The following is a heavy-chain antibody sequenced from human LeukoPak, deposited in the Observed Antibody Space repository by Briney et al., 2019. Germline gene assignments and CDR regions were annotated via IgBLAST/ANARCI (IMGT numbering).Heavy chain of an antibody. J-gene: IGHJ3*02. CDR1: GFTFSSFD. D-gene: IGHD6-6*01. CDR2: VGTAGDP. CDR3: ARATRYRTSSDPLDRAFDI. Sequence: GGSLRLSCAASGFTFSSFDMHWVRQATGKGLEWVSAVGTAGDPYYPASVKGRFTIFRENAKNSLYLQMNSLRAGDTAVYYCARATRYRTSSDPLDRAFDIWGQGIMVTVSS. V-gene: IGHV3-13*05.